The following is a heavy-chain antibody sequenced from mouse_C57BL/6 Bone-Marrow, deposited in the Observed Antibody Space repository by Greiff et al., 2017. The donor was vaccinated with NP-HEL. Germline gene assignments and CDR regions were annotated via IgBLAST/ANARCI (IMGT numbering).Heavy chain of an antibody. V-gene: IGHV1-26*01. CDR3: AREGDGYFYFDY. Sequence: EVQVVESGPELVKPGASVKISCKASGYTFTDYYMNWVKQSHGKSLEWIGDINPNNGGTSYNQKFKGKATLTVDKSSSTAYMELRSLTSEDSAVYYCAREGDGYFYFDYWGQGTTLTVSS. D-gene: IGHD2-3*01. CDR1: GYTFTDYY. CDR2: INPNNGGT. J-gene: IGHJ2*01.